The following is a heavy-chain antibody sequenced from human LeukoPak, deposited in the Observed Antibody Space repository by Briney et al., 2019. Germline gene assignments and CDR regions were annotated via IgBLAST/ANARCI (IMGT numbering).Heavy chain of an antibody. D-gene: IGHD2-15*01. CDR1: GYTFTSYG. J-gene: IGHJ6*02. CDR3: ARVSDPLDIVVVVECYYGMDV. CDR2: ISAYNGNT. V-gene: IGHV1-18*01. Sequence: ASVKVSCKASGYTFTSYGISWVRQAPGQGLEWMGWISAYNGNTNYAQKLQGRVTMTTDTSTSTAYMELRSLRSDDTAVYYCARVSDPLDIVVVVECYYGMDVWGQGTTVTVSS.